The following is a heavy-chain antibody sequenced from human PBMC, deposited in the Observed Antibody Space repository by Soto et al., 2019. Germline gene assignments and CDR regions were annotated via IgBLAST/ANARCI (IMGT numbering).Heavy chain of an antibody. D-gene: IGHD4-17*01. CDR2: IYYSGST. J-gene: IGHJ4*02. V-gene: IGHV4-39*01. CDR1: GGSISSSSYY. Sequence: ETLSLTCTVSGGSISSSSYYWGWIRQPPGKGLEWIGSIYYSGSTYYNPSLKSRVTISVDTSKNQFSLKLSSVTAADTAVYYCARQKATVPYYYFDYWGQGTLVTVSS. CDR3: ARQKATVPYYYFDY.